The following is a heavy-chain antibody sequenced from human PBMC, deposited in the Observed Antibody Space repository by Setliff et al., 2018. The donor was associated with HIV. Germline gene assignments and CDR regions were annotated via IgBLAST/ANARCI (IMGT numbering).Heavy chain of an antibody. CDR3: YPRFDS. CDR2: ISPQNGDR. D-gene: IGHD3-22*01. Sequence: ASVKVSCKASGYIFTDYFVHWVRQAPGQGLEWMGWISPQNGDRKIPQRFRGRVTMTSLRADDAAVYYCTRDHWGYYFDGSGYPRFDSWGQGTLVTVSS. CDR1: GYIFTDYF. V-gene: IGHV1-2*02. J-gene: IGHJ5*01.